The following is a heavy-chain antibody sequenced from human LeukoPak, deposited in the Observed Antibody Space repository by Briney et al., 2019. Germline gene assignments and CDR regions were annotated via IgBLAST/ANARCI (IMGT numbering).Heavy chain of an antibody. D-gene: IGHD6-19*01. J-gene: IGHJ4*02. CDR1: GFTFSSYS. CDR3: ARDPGSHNSSGWYDY. CDR2: ISSSSSYI. V-gene: IGHV3-21*01. Sequence: GGSLRPSRAASGFTFSSYSVNWVRQAPGKGLEWVSSISSSSSYIYYADSVKGRFTISRDNAKNSLYLQMNSLRAEDTAVYYCARDPGSHNSSGWYDYWGQGTLVTVSS.